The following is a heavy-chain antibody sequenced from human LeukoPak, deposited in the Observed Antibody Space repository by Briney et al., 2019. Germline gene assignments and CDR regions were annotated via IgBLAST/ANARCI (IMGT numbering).Heavy chain of an antibody. J-gene: IGHJ3*01. CDR1: GFTVSSNY. CDR3: ARAVPIGSGWDAFDV. D-gene: IGHD6-19*01. V-gene: IGHV3-53*01. Sequence: PGGSLRLSCSASGFTVSSNYMSWVRQAPGKGLEWVSVIYSGGSTNYADSVKGRLTISRDNSKNTLYLQMNSLRAEDTAVYFCARAVPIGSGWDAFDVWGQGTMVTVSS. CDR2: IYSGGST.